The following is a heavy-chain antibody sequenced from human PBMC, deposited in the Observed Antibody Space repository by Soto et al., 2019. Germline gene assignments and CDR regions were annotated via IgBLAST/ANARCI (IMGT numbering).Heavy chain of an antibody. Sequence: PGGSLRLSCAGSGFTFSNYAMSWVRQAPGKGLAWVSAISGSGGSTYYADSVKGRFTISRDNSKNALYLQMNSLRAEDTVLYYCAKVPVGATGRFDYWGQGTLVTVSS. CDR2: ISGSGGST. CDR1: GFTFSNYA. CDR3: AKVPVGATGRFDY. J-gene: IGHJ4*02. D-gene: IGHD1-26*01. V-gene: IGHV3-23*01.